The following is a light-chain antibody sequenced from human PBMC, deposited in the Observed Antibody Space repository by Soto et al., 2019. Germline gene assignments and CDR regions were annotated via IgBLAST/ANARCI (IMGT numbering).Light chain of an antibody. Sequence: QAVVTQPPSASGTPGQRVIISCSGSSSNIGSNYVYWFQQLPGTAPKLLMYNNNERPSGVPDRISASKSGTSASLAISGLRSEDDADYYCGAWDGRLSVYVFGTGTKLTVL. CDR2: NNN. CDR1: SSNIGSNY. J-gene: IGLJ1*01. V-gene: IGLV1-47*02. CDR3: GAWDGRLSVYV.